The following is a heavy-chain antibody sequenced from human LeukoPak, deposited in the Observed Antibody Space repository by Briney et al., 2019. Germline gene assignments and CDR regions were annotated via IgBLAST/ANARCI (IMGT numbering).Heavy chain of an antibody. V-gene: IGHV3-21*01. CDR2: ISSSSSYI. J-gene: IGHJ4*02. D-gene: IGHD2-2*01. CDR3: ARTACSSTSCYPPLQTH. CDR1: GFTFSSYS. Sequence: GGSLRLSCAASGFTFSSYSMNWVRQAPGKGLEWVSSISSSSSYIYYADSVKGRFTISRDNAKNSLYLQMNSLRAEDTAVYYCARTACSSTSCYPPLQTHWGQGTLVTVSS.